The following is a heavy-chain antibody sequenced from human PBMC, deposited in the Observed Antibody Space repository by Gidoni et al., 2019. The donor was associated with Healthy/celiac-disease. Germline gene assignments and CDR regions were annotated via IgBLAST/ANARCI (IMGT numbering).Heavy chain of an antibody. CDR1: GGSISSYY. Sequence: QVQLQESGPGLVKPSETLSLTCTVPGGSISSYYWSWIRQPPGKGLEWIGYIYYSGSTNYNPSLKSRVTISVDTSKNQFSLKLSSVTAADTAVYYCARVRGPTKYSSSWYYFDYWGQGTLVTVSS. CDR3: ARVRGPTKYSSSWYYFDY. CDR2: IYYSGST. D-gene: IGHD6-13*01. J-gene: IGHJ4*02. V-gene: IGHV4-59*01.